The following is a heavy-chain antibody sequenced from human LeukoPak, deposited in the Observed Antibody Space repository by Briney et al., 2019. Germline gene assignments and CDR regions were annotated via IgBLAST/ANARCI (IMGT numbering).Heavy chain of an antibody. V-gene: IGHV4-59*01. D-gene: IGHD6-19*01. J-gene: IGHJ4*02. CDR3: ASASRYSSGWYDY. CDR1: GGSISSYY. CDR2: IYYSGST. Sequence: KTSETLSLTCTVSGGSISSYYWSWIRQPPGKGLEWIGYIYYSGSTNYDPSLKSRVTISVDTSKNQFSLKLSSVTAADTAVYYCASASRYSSGWYDYWGQGTLVTVSS.